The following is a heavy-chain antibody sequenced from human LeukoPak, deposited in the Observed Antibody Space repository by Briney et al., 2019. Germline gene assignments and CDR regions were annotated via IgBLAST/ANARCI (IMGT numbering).Heavy chain of an antibody. CDR3: AKDISNYYDSSGYYGAFDI. Sequence: ALRLSCAASGFIFDDYALHWVRRAPGEGLEGVSGISWNRGSIGYADSVKGRFTISRDNAKTHLYLQINTLRAEDTPLFYCAKDISNYYDSSGYYGAFDIWGQGTLVTVSS. J-gene: IGHJ3*02. CDR1: GFIFDDYA. V-gene: IGHV3-9*01. D-gene: IGHD3-22*01. CDR2: ISWNRGSI.